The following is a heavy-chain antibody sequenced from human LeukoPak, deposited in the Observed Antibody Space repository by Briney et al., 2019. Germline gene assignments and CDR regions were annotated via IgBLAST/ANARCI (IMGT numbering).Heavy chain of an antibody. CDR2: INHSGST. D-gene: IGHD3-22*01. CDR3: ARHKRVLYYYDSSGAFDI. CDR1: GGSFSGYY. Sequence: SETLSLTCAVYGGSFSGYYWSWIRQPPGKGLEWIGEINHSGSTNYNPSLKSRVTISVDTSKNQFSLKLSSVTAADTAVYYCARHKRVLYYYDSSGAFDIWGQGTMVTVSS. J-gene: IGHJ3*02. V-gene: IGHV4-34*01.